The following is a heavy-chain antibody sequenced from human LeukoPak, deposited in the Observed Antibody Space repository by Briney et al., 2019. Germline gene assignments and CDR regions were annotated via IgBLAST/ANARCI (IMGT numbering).Heavy chain of an antibody. CDR1: GYSFMDYW. CDR2: IFPQDFNP. V-gene: IGHV5-51*01. D-gene: IGHD2-2*02. J-gene: IGHJ6*02. Sequence: GESLKISCEGSGYSFMDYWIGWVRQMPGKGSEWLGFIFPQDFNPTYRPSFQGHVTISVDKSIRTAYVQWSSLKASDTAIYYCARYGIQGCNTNCYRSFYYYGMDVWGQGTTVTVSS. CDR3: ARYGIQGCNTNCYRSFYYYGMDV.